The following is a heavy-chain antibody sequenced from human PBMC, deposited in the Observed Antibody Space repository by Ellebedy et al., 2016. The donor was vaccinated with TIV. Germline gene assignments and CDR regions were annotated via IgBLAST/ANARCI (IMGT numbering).Heavy chain of an antibody. CDR2: IGDKANSHFT. Sequence: PGGSLRLSCATSGLSFSDHFMDWVRQAPGKGLEWVGRIGDKANSHFTQYAASVKGRFTISRDDSKNSLSLQMNSLNTEDTALYYCARIGYSSSDFDFWGQGTLVTVSS. CDR1: GLSFSDHF. D-gene: IGHD4-23*01. CDR3: ARIGYSSSDFDF. J-gene: IGHJ4*02. V-gene: IGHV3-72*01.